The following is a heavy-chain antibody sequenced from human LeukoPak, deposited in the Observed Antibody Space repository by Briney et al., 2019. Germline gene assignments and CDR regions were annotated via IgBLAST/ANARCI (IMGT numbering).Heavy chain of an antibody. J-gene: IGHJ6*02. Sequence: SGGSLRLSCTASGFTFSDYGMHWVRQAPGKGLEWVALISYDGSDKYYADSVKGRFTISRDHSKNTLYLQMNSLRAEDTAVYYCVRLKHYYDSTGYYYYYGLDVWGQGTTVTVSS. CDR1: GFTFSDYG. D-gene: IGHD3-22*01. CDR2: ISYDGSDK. V-gene: IGHV3-30*03. CDR3: VRLKHYYDSTGYYYYYGLDV.